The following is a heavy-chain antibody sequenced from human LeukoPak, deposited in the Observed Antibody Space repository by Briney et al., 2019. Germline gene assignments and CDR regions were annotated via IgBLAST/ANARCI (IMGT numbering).Heavy chain of an antibody. Sequence: SETLSLTCAVYGGSFRGYYWSWIRQPPGKGRELIGEINHMVSTNYNPSLKTRVTISVDTSKNQFSLNLSSVTAADTAVYYCARHSTFFGVVIIKGRVRGPFDYWGQGTLVTVSS. V-gene: IGHV4-34*01. CDR3: ARHSTFFGVVIIKGRVRGPFDY. J-gene: IGHJ4*02. CDR2: INHMVST. CDR1: GGSFRGYY. D-gene: IGHD3-3*01.